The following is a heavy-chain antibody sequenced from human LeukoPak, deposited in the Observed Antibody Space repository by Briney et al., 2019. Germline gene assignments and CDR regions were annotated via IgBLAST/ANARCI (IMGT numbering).Heavy chain of an antibody. V-gene: IGHV4-30-2*01. CDR1: GGSISSGGYS. Sequence: SQTLSLTCAVSGGSISSGGYSWSWIRQPPGKGLEWIGYIYHSGSTYYNPSLKSRVTISVDRSKNQFSLKLSSVTAADTAVYYCARERLWFGDDNWFDPWGQETLVTVSS. J-gene: IGHJ5*02. D-gene: IGHD3-10*01. CDR2: IYHSGST. CDR3: ARERLWFGDDNWFDP.